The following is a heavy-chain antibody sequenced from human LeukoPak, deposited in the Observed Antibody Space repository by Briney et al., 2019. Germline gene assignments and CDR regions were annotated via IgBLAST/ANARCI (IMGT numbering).Heavy chain of an antibody. CDR2: SYYGGST. CDR1: GLTFDDYG. J-gene: IGHJ3*02. CDR3: ARDLWDYYDSSGYYYNAFDI. D-gene: IGHD3-22*01. V-gene: IGHV4-59*01. Sequence: GSLRLSCAASGLTFDDYGMSWIRQPPGRGLEWIGYSYYGGSTNYNPSLKSRVTISVDTSKNQFSLKLSSVTAADTAVYYCARDLWDYYDSSGYYYNAFDIWGQGTMVTVSS.